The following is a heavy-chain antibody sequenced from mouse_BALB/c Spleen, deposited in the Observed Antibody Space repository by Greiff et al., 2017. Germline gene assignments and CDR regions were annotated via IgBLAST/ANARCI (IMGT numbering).Heavy chain of an antibody. CDR3: TRMGADY. CDR1: GYTFTSYY. CDR2: INPSNGGT. Sequence: VKLMESGAELVKPGASVKLSCKASGYTFTSYYMYWVKQRPGQGLEWIGEINPSNGGTNFNEKFKSKATLTVDKSTSTAYMQLSSLTSEDSAVYYCTRMGADYWGQGTTLTVSS. V-gene: IGHV1S81*02. J-gene: IGHJ2*01.